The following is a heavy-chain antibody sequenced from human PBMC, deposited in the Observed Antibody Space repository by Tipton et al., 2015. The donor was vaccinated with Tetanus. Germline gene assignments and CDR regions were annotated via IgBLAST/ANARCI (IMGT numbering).Heavy chain of an antibody. D-gene: IGHD2-2*01. CDR1: GGSISSSSYY. Sequence: TLSLTCTVSGGSISSSSYYWGWIRQPPGKGLEWIGSIYYSGSTYYNPSLKSRVTISVDTSKNQFSLKLSSVTAAGTAVYYCASTIESAAANWYFDLWGRGTLVTVSS. V-gene: IGHV4-39*01. CDR2: IYYSGST. J-gene: IGHJ2*01. CDR3: ASTIESAAANWYFDL.